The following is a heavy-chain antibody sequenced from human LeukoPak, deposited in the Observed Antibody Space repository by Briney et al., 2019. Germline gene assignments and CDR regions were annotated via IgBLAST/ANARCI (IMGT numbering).Heavy chain of an antibody. J-gene: IGHJ5*02. CDR3: ARAVSMQIWWETVFDP. D-gene: IGHD1-26*01. CDR1: GGSMTSGNYY. CDR2: TFYTGST. V-gene: IGHV4-31*03. Sequence: SETLSLTCTVSGGSMTSGNYYWTWIRQRPGRGLEWIGHTFYTGSTYYNPSLKNRLSISVDTSKNQFSLNLTSVTAPDTAVYFCARAVSMQIWWETVFDPWGQGTQVTVSS.